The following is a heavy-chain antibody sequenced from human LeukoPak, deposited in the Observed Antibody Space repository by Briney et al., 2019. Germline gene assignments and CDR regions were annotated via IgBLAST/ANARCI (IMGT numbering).Heavy chain of an antibody. V-gene: IGHV3-33*01. J-gene: IGHJ4*02. CDR3: ARSVVAVAGPPGDY. D-gene: IGHD6-19*01. CDR2: IWYDGSNK. Sequence: GRSLRLSCAASGFTFSSYGMHWLRQAPGKGLEWVAVIWYDGSNKYYADSVKGRFTISRDNSKNTLYLQMNSLRAEDTAVYCCARSVVAVAGPPGDYWGQGTLVTVSS. CDR1: GFTFSSYG.